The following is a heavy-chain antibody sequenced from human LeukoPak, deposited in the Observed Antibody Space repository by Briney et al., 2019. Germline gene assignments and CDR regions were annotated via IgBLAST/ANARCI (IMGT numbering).Heavy chain of an antibody. D-gene: IGHD2-2*01. CDR2: ISYDGSNK. V-gene: IGHV3-30-3*01. Sequence: GRSLRLSCAASGFTFSSYAMHWVRQAPGKGLEWVAVISYDGSNKYYADSVKGRFTISRDNSKNTLYLQMNSLRAEDTAVYYCAPRRVVPAAIDRYYFDYWGQGTLVTVSS. CDR1: GFTFSSYA. J-gene: IGHJ4*02. CDR3: APRRVVPAAIDRYYFDY.